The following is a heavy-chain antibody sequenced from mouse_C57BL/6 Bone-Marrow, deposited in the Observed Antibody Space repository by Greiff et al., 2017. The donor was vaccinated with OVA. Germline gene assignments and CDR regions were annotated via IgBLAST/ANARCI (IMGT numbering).Heavy chain of an antibody. D-gene: IGHD2-5*01. CDR1: GYTFPSYG. CDR2: IYIGNGYT. J-gene: IGHJ4*01. V-gene: IGHV1-58*01. Sequence: VQLQQSGAELVRPGSSVKMSCKTSGYTFPSYGINWVKQRPGQGLEWIGYIYIGNGYTEYHEKFKGKATLTSDTSSSTAYMQLSSLTSEHSAIYFCARRSNYEGFYARDYWGQGTSVTVSA. CDR3: ARRSNYEGFYARDY.